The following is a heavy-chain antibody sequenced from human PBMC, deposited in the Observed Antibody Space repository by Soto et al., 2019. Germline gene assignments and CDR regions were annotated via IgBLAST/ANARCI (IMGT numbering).Heavy chain of an antibody. J-gene: IGHJ6*04. CDR2: IIPIFGTA. CDR3: ARGVGYYDSSGYYYYYYGMDV. CDR1: GGTFSSYA. Sequence: QVQLVQSGAEVKKPGSSVKVSCKASGGTFSSYAISWVRQAPGQGLEWMGGIIPIFGTANYAQKFQGRVTMTADESTSTAYMELSSLRSEDTAVYYYARGVGYYDSSGYYYYYYGMDVCGEGTTVAVSS. V-gene: IGHV1-69*01. D-gene: IGHD3-22*01.